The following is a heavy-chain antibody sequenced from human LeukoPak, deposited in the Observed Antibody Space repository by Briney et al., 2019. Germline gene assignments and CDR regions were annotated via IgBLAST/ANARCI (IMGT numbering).Heavy chain of an antibody. CDR2: ISGSGGST. Sequence: GGTLRLSCAASGFTFSSYGMSWVRQAPGKGLEWVSAISGSGGSTYYADSVKGRFTISRDNSKNTLYLQMNSLRAEDTAVYYCARLNYYDSSGYSDYWGQGTLVTVSS. D-gene: IGHD3-22*01. V-gene: IGHV3-23*01. CDR1: GFTFSSYG. J-gene: IGHJ4*02. CDR3: ARLNYYDSSGYSDY.